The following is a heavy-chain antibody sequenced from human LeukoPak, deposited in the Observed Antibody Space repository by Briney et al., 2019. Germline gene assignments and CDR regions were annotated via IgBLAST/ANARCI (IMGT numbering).Heavy chain of an antibody. CDR3: AKPYYCSSTSCGRYFDY. Sequence: GGSLRLSCAASGSTFSSYGMHWVRQAPGKGLEWVAVISYDGSNKYYADSVKGRFTISRDNSKNTLYLQMNSLRAEDTAVYYCAKPYYCSSTSCGRYFDYWGQGTLVTVSS. CDR2: ISYDGSNK. J-gene: IGHJ4*02. V-gene: IGHV3-30*18. D-gene: IGHD2-2*01. CDR1: GSTFSSYG.